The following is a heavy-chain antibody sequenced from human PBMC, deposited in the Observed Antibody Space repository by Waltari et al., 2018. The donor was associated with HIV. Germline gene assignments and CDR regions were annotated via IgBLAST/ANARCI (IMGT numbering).Heavy chain of an antibody. D-gene: IGHD2-2*01. V-gene: IGHV4-39*01. J-gene: IGHJ4*02. Sequence: QLQLRESGPGLVKPSGTLSLSCIVSGGAISRSFYFWGWIRQTPGKGLVWIGSTHDNGTTHYNPSLKSRVTISIDTSKNQFSLKVTSVTAADTAIYYCARRGDGFNQHARLDHWGPGTLVTVSS. CDR1: GGAISRSFYF. CDR3: ARRGDGFNQHARLDH. CDR2: THDNGTT.